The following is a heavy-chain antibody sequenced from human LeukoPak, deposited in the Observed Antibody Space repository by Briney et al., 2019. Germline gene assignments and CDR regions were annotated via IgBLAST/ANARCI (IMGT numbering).Heavy chain of an antibody. CDR1: GFTFGDFA. CDR3: TRDSDDCGDSDEFDVFDI. CDR2: CRSRDYGVTT. J-gene: IGHJ3*02. D-gene: IGHD4-17*01. Sequence: GGSLRLSCTASGFTFGDFAMSWFRQAPGKGLEWVALCRSRDYGVTTEYAASVKGRFSISRDDSKSIAYLQMNSLKTEDTAVYYCTRDSDDCGDSDEFDVFDIWGQGTMVTVSS. V-gene: IGHV3-49*03.